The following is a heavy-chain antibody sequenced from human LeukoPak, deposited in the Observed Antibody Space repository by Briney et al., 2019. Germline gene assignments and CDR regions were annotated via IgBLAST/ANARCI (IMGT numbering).Heavy chain of an antibody. Sequence: ASVKASCKASGYTFTNYGISWVRQAPGQGLEWMGWISAYNVNTNYAQKLQGRVTMTTERSTSTAYMELRSLRSDDTAVYYCARPAYYDSSGYYYGHYDYWGQGTLVTVSS. V-gene: IGHV1-18*01. CDR1: GYTFTNYG. CDR2: ISAYNVNT. CDR3: ARPAYYDSSGYYYGHYDY. J-gene: IGHJ4*02. D-gene: IGHD3-22*01.